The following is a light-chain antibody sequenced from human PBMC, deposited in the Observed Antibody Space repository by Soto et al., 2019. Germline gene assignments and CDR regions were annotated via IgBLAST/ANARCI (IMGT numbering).Light chain of an antibody. J-gene: IGKJ1*01. CDR1: QSISTW. Sequence: DIQMTQSPSTLSASVGDRVTITCRASQSISTWLAWYQQEPGKAPKLLIHKASSLQSGVPSRFSGSGSGTDFTLTISSVHPDDFATYDCQQYNSYSPTFGQGTRVEIK. CDR2: KAS. CDR3: QQYNSYSPT. V-gene: IGKV1-5*03.